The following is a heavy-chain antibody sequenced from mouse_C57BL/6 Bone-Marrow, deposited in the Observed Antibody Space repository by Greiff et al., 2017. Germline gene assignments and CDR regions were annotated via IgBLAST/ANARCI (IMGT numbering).Heavy chain of an antibody. CDR3: ASQYYNGRSYNF. Sequence: VQLQESGAELVKPGASVKLSCKASGYTFTSYGIRWVKQRTGQGLEWIGEIYPRSGTTYYNEKFNGKATLTADKSSSTAYMQLRSLTSEDSAVYFCASQYYNGRSYNFWGQGTTLTVSS. V-gene: IGHV1-81*01. CDR2: IYPRSGTT. D-gene: IGHD1-1*01. CDR1: GYTFTSYG. J-gene: IGHJ2*01.